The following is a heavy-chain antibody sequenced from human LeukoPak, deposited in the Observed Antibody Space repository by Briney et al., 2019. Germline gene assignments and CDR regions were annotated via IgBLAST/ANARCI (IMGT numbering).Heavy chain of an antibody. D-gene: IGHD4-17*01. CDR1: GFTVTSNY. CDR3: ARDLPEYGDYYYYYGMDV. CDR2: IYSGGTT. Sequence: QSGGSLRLSCAASGFTVTSNYMSWVRQAPGKGLEWVSVIYSGGTTYYADSVKGRFTISRDNSKNTLYLQMNSLRAEDTAVYYCARDLPEYGDYYYYYGMDVWGQGTTVTVSS. V-gene: IGHV3-66*01. J-gene: IGHJ6*02.